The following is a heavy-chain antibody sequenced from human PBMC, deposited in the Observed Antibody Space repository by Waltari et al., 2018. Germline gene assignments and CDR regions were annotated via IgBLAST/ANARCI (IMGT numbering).Heavy chain of an antibody. CDR1: GYSISSGYY. Sequence: QVQLQESGPGLVKPSETLSLTCAVSGYSISSGYYWGWSRQPPGKGLEWIGSIYHSGSTYYNPSLKSRVTISVDTSKNQFSLKLSSVTAADTAVYYCARDDYGSGRGVDYWGQGTLVTVSS. D-gene: IGHD3-10*01. J-gene: IGHJ4*02. CDR3: ARDDYGSGRGVDY. V-gene: IGHV4-38-2*02. CDR2: IYHSGST.